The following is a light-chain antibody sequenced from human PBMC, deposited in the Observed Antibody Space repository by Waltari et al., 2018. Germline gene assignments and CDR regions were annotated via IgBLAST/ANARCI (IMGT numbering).Light chain of an antibody. V-gene: IGKV1-33*01. CDR3: QLYDNLPIFA. Sequence: DIRLTQSPSSLSAYVGDRVTLTCQASQLITNYLNWYQQKVGEAPKLLIHDASKLQTGVSSTFSVSQSATHSTLTIASLQPEHVATYYCQLYDNLPIFAFGPGTKVDVK. CDR1: QLITNY. CDR2: DAS. J-gene: IGKJ3*01.